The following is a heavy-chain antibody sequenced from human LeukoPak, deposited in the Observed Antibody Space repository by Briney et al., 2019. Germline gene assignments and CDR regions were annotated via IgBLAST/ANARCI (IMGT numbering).Heavy chain of an antibody. CDR1: GYTFTGYY. CDR2: INPNSGGT. Sequence: ASVKVSCKASGYTFTGYYMHWVRQAPGQGLEWMGWINPNSGGTNYAQKFQGWVTMTRGTSISTAYMELSRLRSDDTAVYYCARATVAVDFFDYWGQGTLVTVSS. J-gene: IGHJ4*02. CDR3: ARATVAVDFFDY. D-gene: IGHD6-19*01. V-gene: IGHV1-2*04.